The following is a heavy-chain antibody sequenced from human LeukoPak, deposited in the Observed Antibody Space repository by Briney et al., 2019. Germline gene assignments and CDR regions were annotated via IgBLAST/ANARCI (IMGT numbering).Heavy chain of an antibody. CDR3: ARQPFGPGTYLQY. Sequence: GGAPRLSCVGPGFSLRKHAINWVRQAPGKGLEWVSSTIISGTYIYYADSLKGRFTISRDNAKNILSLQMNSLRAEDTAVYYCARQPFGPGTYLQYWGQGTLVIVSS. V-gene: IGHV3-21*01. CDR2: TIISGTYI. J-gene: IGHJ1*01. D-gene: IGHD3-10*01. CDR1: GFSLRKHA.